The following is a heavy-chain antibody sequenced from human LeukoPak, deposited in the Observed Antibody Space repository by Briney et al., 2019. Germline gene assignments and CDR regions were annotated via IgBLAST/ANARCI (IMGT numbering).Heavy chain of an antibody. Sequence: ASETLSLTCTVSGGSISSNSYYWAWIRRPPGKGLEWIATISYSGNTYYNPSLQSRLTISVETSKPQFSLRLTSVTAADTAVYYCASRYCGGDCYYAYWGQGTLVTVSS. CDR3: ASRYCGGDCYYAY. CDR1: GGSISSNSYY. CDR2: ISYSGNT. J-gene: IGHJ4*02. D-gene: IGHD2-21*02. V-gene: IGHV4-39*07.